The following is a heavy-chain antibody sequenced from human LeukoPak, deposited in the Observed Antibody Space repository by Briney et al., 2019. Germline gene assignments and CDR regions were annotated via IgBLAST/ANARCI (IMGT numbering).Heavy chain of an antibody. Sequence: GGALQISSHTSGCDFSSKWIGWVRRVAGKGLEWMGIIYPTDSITKYSPSFQGHVTMSVDTSVNTAYLQWTSLKASDTAIYYCARLAPDYADYWFDHWGQGTLVTVSS. CDR2: IYPTDSIT. V-gene: IGHV5-51*01. CDR3: ARLAPDYADYWFDH. J-gene: IGHJ5*02. CDR1: GCDFSSKW. D-gene: IGHD4-17*01.